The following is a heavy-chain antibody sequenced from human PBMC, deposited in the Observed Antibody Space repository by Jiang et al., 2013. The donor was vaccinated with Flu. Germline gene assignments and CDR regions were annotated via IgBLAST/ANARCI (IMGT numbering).Heavy chain of an antibody. CDR1: GFTFGSYE. CDR2: ITGSGSVT. Sequence: QLLESGGGLVQPGGSLRLSCAASGFTFGSYEMNWVRQAPGKGLEWVSHITGSGSVTDYADSAKGRFTISRDNAKNSLYLQMSSLRAEDTAVYYCARDGDTAWDWGYFDYWGRGVLVTVSS. D-gene: IGHD5-18*01. CDR3: ARDGDTAWDWGYFDY. V-gene: IGHV3-48*03. J-gene: IGHJ4*02.